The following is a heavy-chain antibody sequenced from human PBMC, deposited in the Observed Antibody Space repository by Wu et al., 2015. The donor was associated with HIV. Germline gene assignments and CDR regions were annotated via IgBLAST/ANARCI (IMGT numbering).Heavy chain of an antibody. J-gene: IGHJ4*02. Sequence: QVQLVQSGAEVKKPGSSVKVSCKASGGTFSSYAISWVRQAPGQGLEWMGGIIPIFGTANYAQKFQGRVTITADESTSTAYMELSSLRSEDTAVYYCARLKGGSDYYGSGSSYFDYWGQGTLVTVSS. CDR3: ARLKGGSDYYGSGSSYFDY. V-gene: IGHV1-69*12. CDR2: IIPIFGTA. D-gene: IGHD3-10*01. CDR1: GGTFSSYA.